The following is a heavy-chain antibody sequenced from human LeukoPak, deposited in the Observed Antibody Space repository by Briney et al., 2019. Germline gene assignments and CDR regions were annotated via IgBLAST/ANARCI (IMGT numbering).Heavy chain of an antibody. CDR3: AKSVAGNLNWFDL. CDR2: ISGSGSSI. CDR1: GFTFSSYG. D-gene: IGHD6-19*01. J-gene: IGHJ5*02. V-gene: IGHV3-48*03. Sequence: GGSLRLSCAASGFTFSSYGMNWVRQAPGKGLEWVSYISGSGSSINYADSVKGRFTISRDNAQNSLYLLMNSLRAEDTAVYYCAKSVAGNLNWFDLWGQGTLVTVSS.